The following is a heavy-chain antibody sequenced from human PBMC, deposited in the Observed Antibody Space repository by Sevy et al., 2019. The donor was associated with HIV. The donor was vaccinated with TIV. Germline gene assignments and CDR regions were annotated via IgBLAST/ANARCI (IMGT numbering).Heavy chain of an antibody. J-gene: IGHJ5*02. D-gene: IGHD1-7*01. V-gene: IGHV1-18*01. CDR3: ARDQVRDNWNYRVDP. CDR1: GYTFTSYG. Sequence: ASVKVSCKASGYTFTSYGISWVRQAPGQGLEWMGWISAYNGNTNYAQKLQGRVTMTTDTSTSTAYMELRSLRSDDTAVYYCARDQVRDNWNYRVDPWGQGTLVTVST. CDR2: ISAYNGNT.